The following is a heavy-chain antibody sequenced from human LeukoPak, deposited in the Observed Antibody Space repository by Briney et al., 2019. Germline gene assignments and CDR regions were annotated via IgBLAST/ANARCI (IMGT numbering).Heavy chain of an antibody. CDR1: GGSISSYY. J-gene: IGHJ4*02. CDR3: ARGGSGWVYYFDY. D-gene: IGHD6-19*01. V-gene: IGHV4-59*01. CDR2: IYYSVST. Sequence: PSETLSLTCTVSGGSISSYYCSCIRQPPGQGLEWIGYIYYSVSTNYTPSLKSRVTISVDTSKNQFSLKLSSVTAADTAVYYCARGGSGWVYYFDYWGQGTLVTVCS.